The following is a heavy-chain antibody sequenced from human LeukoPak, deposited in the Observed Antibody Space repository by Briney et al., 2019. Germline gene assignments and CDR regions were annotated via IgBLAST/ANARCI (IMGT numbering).Heavy chain of an antibody. CDR3: AKDMAATVVTFSVAY. CDR1: GFTFDDYA. D-gene: IGHD4-23*01. J-gene: IGHJ4*02. CDR2: ISWNSGSI. V-gene: IGHV3-9*01. Sequence: GGSLRLSCAASGFTFDDYAMHWVRQAPGKGLEWVSGISWNSGSIGYADSVKGRFTISRDNAKNSLYLQMNSLRAEDTALYYSAKDMAATVVTFSVAYWGQGTLVTVSS.